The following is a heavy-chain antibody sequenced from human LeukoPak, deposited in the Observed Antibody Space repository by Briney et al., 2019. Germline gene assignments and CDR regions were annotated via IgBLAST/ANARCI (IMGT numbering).Heavy chain of an antibody. D-gene: IGHD3-9*01. CDR2: ISYDGSNK. V-gene: IGHV3-30-3*01. J-gene: IGHJ4*02. CDR3: ARDEYDILTDYDY. CDR1: GFTFSSYA. Sequence: PGGSLRLSCAASGFTFSSYAMHWVRQAPGKGLEWVAVISYDGSNKYYADSVKGRFTISRDDAKNTLYLQMNSLRAEDTAVYYCARDEYDILTDYDYWAQGILVTVSS.